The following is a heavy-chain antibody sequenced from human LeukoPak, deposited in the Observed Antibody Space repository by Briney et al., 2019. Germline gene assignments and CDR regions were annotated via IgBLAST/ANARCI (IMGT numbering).Heavy chain of an antibody. J-gene: IGHJ4*02. CDR1: GGSISSYY. Sequence: SETLSLTCTVSGGSISSYYWSWIRQPPGKGLEWIGYIYYSGSTNYNPSLKSRVTISVDTSKNQFSLKLSSVTAADTAVYYCARRGGFSEFDYWGQGTLVTVSS. CDR2: IYYSGST. D-gene: IGHD3-16*01. CDR3: ARRGGFSEFDY. V-gene: IGHV4-59*01.